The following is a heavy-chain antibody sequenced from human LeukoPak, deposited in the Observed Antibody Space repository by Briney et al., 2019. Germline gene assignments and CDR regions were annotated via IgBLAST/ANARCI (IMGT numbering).Heavy chain of an antibody. CDR1: GGTFSTHA. V-gene: IGHV1-69*04. Sequence: SVKVSCKASGGTFSTHAISWVRQAPGQGFEWMGRLIPIFSVGDYAQKFRGRVTITADTSTSTAYMEPRSLTSEDTAVYYCARESRELALSHFDPWGQGTLVTVSS. J-gene: IGHJ5*02. CDR3: ARESRELALSHFDP. D-gene: IGHD3-16*01. CDR2: LIPIFSVG.